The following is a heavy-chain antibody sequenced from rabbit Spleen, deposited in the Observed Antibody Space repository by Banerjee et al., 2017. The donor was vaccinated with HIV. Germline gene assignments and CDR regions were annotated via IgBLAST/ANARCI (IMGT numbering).Heavy chain of an antibody. CDR3: ARAIVPWLGLTRLDL. J-gene: IGHJ3*01. CDR2: IYAAKGST. CDR1: GFTLSSYY. Sequence: QLKESGGGLVQPGGSLKLSCKASGFTLSSYYMNWVRQAPGKGLEWIGIIYAAKGSTDYASWVNGRFTISSDNAQSTVDLKMTRLTAADTATYFCARAIVPWLGLTRLDLWGPGTLVTVS. D-gene: IGHD4-1*01. V-gene: IGHV1S7*01.